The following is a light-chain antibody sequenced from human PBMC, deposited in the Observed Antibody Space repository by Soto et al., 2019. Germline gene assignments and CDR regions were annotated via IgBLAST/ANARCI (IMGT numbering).Light chain of an antibody. CDR3: QQYNGYWT. J-gene: IGKJ1*01. Sequence: DIQMTQSPSTLYASVGDIVTITCRASQSISDSLAWYQQKPGKAPKLLIYEASSLKSGVPSRFSGSRSGTEYTLTISSLQPDDFATYYCQQYNGYWTFGQGTKVEIK. CDR2: EAS. CDR1: QSISDS. V-gene: IGKV1-5*03.